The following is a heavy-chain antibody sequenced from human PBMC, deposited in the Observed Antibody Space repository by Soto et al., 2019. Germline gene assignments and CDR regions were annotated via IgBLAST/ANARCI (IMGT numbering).Heavy chain of an antibody. J-gene: IGHJ6*02. D-gene: IGHD5-18*01. V-gene: IGHV3-11*06. CDR2: INPSGTYT. CDR3: SRGHHSMDV. Sequence: VGSLRFSCATSGFTFSDHYMSWIRQAPGKGLEWISYINPSGTYTHYADSVRGRFTISRDNAENSLHLQMNSLRAEDTALYYCSRGHHSMDVWGQGATVTVSS. CDR1: GFTFSDHY.